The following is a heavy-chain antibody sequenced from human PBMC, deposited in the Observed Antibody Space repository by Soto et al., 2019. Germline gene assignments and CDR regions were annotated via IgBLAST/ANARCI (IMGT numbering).Heavy chain of an antibody. D-gene: IGHD6-6*01. CDR1: GGTFSSYT. CDR2: IIPILGIA. J-gene: IGHJ4*02. V-gene: IGHV1-69*04. Sequence: SVKVSCKASGGTFSSYTISWVRQAPGQGLEWMGRIIPILGIANYAQKFQGRVTITADKSTSTAYMELSSLRSEDTAVYYCARDALEQLAPYFDYWGQGTLVTVSS. CDR3: ARDALEQLAPYFDY.